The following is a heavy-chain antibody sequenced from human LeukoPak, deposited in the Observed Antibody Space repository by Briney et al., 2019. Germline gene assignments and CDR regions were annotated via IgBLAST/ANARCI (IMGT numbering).Heavy chain of an antibody. CDR2: ISWDGGST. Sequence: GGSLRLSCAASGFTFDDYAMHWVRQAPGKGLEWVSIISWDGGSTYYADSVRGRFTISRDNTKNSLYLQMNSLRAEDTAMYYCAKDSDSSGYQTFYYMDVWGKGTTVTVSS. J-gene: IGHJ6*03. V-gene: IGHV3-43D*04. CDR3: AKDSDSSGYQTFYYMDV. D-gene: IGHD3-22*01. CDR1: GFTFDDYA.